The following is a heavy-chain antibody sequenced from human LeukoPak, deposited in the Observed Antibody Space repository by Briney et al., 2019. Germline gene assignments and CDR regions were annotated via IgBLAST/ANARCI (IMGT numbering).Heavy chain of an antibody. Sequence: PSETLSLTCGAYGGSFSAYCWSWIRQPAGKGLEWIGEINHSGSTNYNPSLKSRVTISVDTSKNQFSLKLSSVTAADTAVYFCARGRSKRAGWFDPWGQGTLVTVSS. CDR3: ARGRSKRAGWFDP. J-gene: IGHJ5*02. D-gene: IGHD6-19*01. CDR1: GGSFSAYC. CDR2: INHSGST. V-gene: IGHV4-34*01.